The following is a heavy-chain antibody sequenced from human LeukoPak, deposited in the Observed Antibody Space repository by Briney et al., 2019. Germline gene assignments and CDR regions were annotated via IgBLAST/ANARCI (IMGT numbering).Heavy chain of an antibody. CDR2: ISSSSSYI. CDR3: ARDSSIAAAGPHAFDI. J-gene: IGHJ3*02. CDR1: GFTFSSYS. Sequence: PGGSLRPSCAASGFTFSSYSMNWVRQAPGKGLEWVSSISSSSSYIYYADSVKGRFTISRDNAKNSLYLQMNSLRAEDTAVYYCARDSSIAAAGPHAFDIWGQGTMVTVSS. V-gene: IGHV3-21*01. D-gene: IGHD6-13*01.